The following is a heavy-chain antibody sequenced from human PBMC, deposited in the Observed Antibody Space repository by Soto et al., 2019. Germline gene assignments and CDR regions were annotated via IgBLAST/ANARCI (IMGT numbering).Heavy chain of an antibody. Sequence: GGSLRLSCAASGFTFSSYAMSWVRQAPGKGLEWVSAISGSGGSTYYADSVKGRFTISRDNSKNTLYLQMNSLRAEDTAVYYCAKAFQEAVVVVAAKWAHDAFDIWGQGTMVTVSS. J-gene: IGHJ3*02. CDR2: ISGSGGST. CDR3: AKAFQEAVVVVAAKWAHDAFDI. D-gene: IGHD2-15*01. V-gene: IGHV3-23*01. CDR1: GFTFSSYA.